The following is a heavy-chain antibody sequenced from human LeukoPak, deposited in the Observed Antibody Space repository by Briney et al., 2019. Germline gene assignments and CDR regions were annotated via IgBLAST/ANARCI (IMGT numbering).Heavy chain of an antibody. Sequence: GGSLRLSCAASGFTFSSYAMSWVRQAPGKGLEWVSAISGSGGSTYYADSAKGRFTISRDNSKNTLYLQMNSLRAEDTAVYYCAKDSVTYYYDSSGFYFQHWGQGTLVTVSS. CDR2: ISGSGGST. CDR1: GFTFSSYA. J-gene: IGHJ1*01. V-gene: IGHV3-23*01. CDR3: AKDSVTYYYDSSGFYFQH. D-gene: IGHD3-22*01.